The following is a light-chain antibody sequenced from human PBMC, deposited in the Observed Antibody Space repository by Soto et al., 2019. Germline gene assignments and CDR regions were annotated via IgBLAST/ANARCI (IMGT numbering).Light chain of an antibody. J-gene: IGKJ5*01. Sequence: DVVMTQSPLSRPVPLGQPASISCRSSQNLVFSDGNTYLTWFQQRPGQSPRRLIYKVSNRHSGVPDRFSGSGSVTDFTLKISRVEAEDVGVYYCMQGAHWPRTFGQGTRLEIK. CDR1: QNLVFSDGNTY. CDR2: KVS. CDR3: MQGAHWPRT. V-gene: IGKV2-30*01.